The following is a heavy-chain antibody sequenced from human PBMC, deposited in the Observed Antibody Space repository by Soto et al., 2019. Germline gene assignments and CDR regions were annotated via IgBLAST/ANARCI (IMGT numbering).Heavy chain of an antibody. D-gene: IGHD3-9*01. Sequence: QVQLVQSGAEVKKPGSSVKVSCKASGGTFNNYGMGWVRQAPGQGLEWMGGIIPMIGRTNYAQKFQGRLTLTADASRGTAYMELRSLRSDDTAVYYCASWDYDVLTGYSYDDWGQGTLVTVSS. CDR2: IIPMIGRT. J-gene: IGHJ4*02. V-gene: IGHV1-69*01. CDR1: GGTFNNYG. CDR3: ASWDYDVLTGYSYDD.